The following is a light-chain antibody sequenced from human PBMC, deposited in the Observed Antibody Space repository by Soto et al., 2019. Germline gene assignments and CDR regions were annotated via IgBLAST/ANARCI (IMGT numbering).Light chain of an antibody. CDR2: DVT. J-gene: IGLJ1*01. CDR1: SSDVGGYDY. V-gene: IGLV2-14*01. Sequence: QSVLTQPASVSGPPGQSITISCTGTSSDVGGYDYVSWYQQHPGKAPKLMIYDVTNRPSGVSNRFSGSKSGNTASLTISVLQAEDEADYYCISYASINTYVFGTGTKVTVL. CDR3: ISYASINTYV.